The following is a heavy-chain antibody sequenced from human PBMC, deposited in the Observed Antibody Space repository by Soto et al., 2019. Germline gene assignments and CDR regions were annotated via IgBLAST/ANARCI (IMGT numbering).Heavy chain of an antibody. D-gene: IGHD2-2*01. J-gene: IGHJ5*02. CDR1: GFTFSSYS. Sequence: PGGSLRLSCAASGFTFSSYSMNWVRPAPGTGLEWVSSISSSSSYIYYADSVKGRFTISRDNAKNSLYLQMNSLRAEDTAVYYCARTRGVDCSSTSCYSWFDPWGQGTLVTVSS. CDR3: ARTRGVDCSSTSCYSWFDP. CDR2: ISSSSSYI. V-gene: IGHV3-21*01.